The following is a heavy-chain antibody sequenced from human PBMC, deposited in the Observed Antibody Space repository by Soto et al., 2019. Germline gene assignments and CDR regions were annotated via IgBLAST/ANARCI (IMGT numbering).Heavy chain of an antibody. V-gene: IGHV1-69*13. J-gene: IGHJ6*02. CDR3: AREPYYSDPFYSISRPSSCCMDF. D-gene: IGHD6-13*01. CDR2: IIPIFGTA. CDR1: GGTFSSYA. Sequence: SVKVSCKASGGTFSSYAINWVRQAPGQGLEWMGGIIPIFGTANYAQKFQGRVTITADESTSTAYMELSSLRSEDTAVYYCAREPYYSDPFYSISRPSSCCMDFPGQAPSLTLSS.